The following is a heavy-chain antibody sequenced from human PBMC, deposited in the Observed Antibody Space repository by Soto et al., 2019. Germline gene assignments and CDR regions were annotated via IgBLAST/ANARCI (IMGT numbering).Heavy chain of an antibody. CDR3: ARVYCSGGSCNFGMGV. Sequence: QVQLVQSGAEVKKPGSSVKVSCKASGGTFSSYTISWVRQAPGQGLEWMGRIIPILGIANYAQKFQGRLTITADKSTSTADMELSSLRSEDTAVYYCARVYCSGGSCNFGMGVWGKGTTVTVSS. V-gene: IGHV1-69*02. CDR1: GGTFSSYT. CDR2: IIPILGIA. D-gene: IGHD2-15*01. J-gene: IGHJ6*03.